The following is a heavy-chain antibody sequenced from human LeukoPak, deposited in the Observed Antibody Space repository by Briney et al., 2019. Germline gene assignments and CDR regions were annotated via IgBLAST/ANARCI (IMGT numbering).Heavy chain of an antibody. CDR3: ARIIDSSGYDDVFDI. CDR1: GASISSISYY. Sequence: SETLSLTCTVSGASISSISYYWGWIRQPPGKGLEWIGSISYGGRTYYNPSLKSRVTISVDTSEKQFSLNLSSVTAADTAVYYCARIIDSSGYDDVFDIWGQGTTLTVSS. D-gene: IGHD3-22*01. J-gene: IGHJ3*02. CDR2: ISYGGRT. V-gene: IGHV4-39*07.